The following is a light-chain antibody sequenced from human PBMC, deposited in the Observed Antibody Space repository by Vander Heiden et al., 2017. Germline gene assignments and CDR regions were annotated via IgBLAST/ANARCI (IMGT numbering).Light chain of an antibody. Sequence: EIVLTQSPATLSVSPGERANLSGRASQSVSSNLAWYQQKPGQAPRLLIYGASTRATGIPAMFSGSGSGTEFTLTISSLQSEDFAVYYCQQYNNWPPYTFGQGTKLEIK. CDR2: GAS. CDR3: QQYNNWPPYT. V-gene: IGKV3-15*01. J-gene: IGKJ2*01. CDR1: QSVSSN.